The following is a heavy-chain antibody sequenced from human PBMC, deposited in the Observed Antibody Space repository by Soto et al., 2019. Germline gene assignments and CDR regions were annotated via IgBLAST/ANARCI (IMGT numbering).Heavy chain of an antibody. D-gene: IGHD2-2*01. CDR2: ISAYNANT. CDR1: GYMFPSYY. Sequence: QVQLVQSGAEVKKPGASVKVSCKASGYMFPSYYISWVRQAPGQGLEWMGWISAYNANTNYAQKLQGRVTMTTDKSTSTAYMELRSLISDDTAVYYCARDLPPSDYWGQGTLVTVSS. J-gene: IGHJ4*02. CDR3: ARDLPPSDY. V-gene: IGHV1-18*01.